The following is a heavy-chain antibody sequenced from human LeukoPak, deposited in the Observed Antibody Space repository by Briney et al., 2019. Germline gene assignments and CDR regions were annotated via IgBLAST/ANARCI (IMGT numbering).Heavy chain of an antibody. V-gene: IGHV3-23*01. CDR3: ANYFWSGYNDY. Sequence: GGSLRLSCAASGFTFTTYGMTWVRQAPGKGLEWVSAITGSGGSAFYADSVKGRFTISRDNSKNTLYLQMNSLRAEDTAVYYCANYFWSGYNDYWGQGTLVTVSS. J-gene: IGHJ4*02. D-gene: IGHD3-3*01. CDR2: ITGSGGSA. CDR1: GFTFTTYG.